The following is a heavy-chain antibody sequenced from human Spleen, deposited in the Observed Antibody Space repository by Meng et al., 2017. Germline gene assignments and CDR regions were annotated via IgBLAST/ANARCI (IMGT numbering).Heavy chain of an antibody. CDR2: IKQDGSET. J-gene: IGHJ4*02. V-gene: IGHV3-7*01. D-gene: IGHD2-15*01. CDR3: ARDARKTSGQTDPFDY. Sequence: GGSLRLSCRGSGFTFADYAMSWFRQAPGKGLEWVANIKQDGSETYYVDSVKGRFTISRDNAKDSLYLQMTSLRVEDTAVYYCARDARKTSGQTDPFDYWGQGSLVTVSS. CDR1: GFTFADYA.